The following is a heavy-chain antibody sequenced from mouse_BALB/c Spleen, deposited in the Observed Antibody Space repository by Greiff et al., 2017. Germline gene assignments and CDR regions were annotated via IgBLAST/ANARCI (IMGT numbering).Heavy chain of an antibody. D-gene: IGHD1-1*01. CDR2: ISSGGSYT. CDR3: TRDRDYGSSPYAMDY. V-gene: IGHV5-6-4*01. Sequence: EVNLVESGGGLVKPGASLKLSCAASGFTFSSYTMSWVRQTPEKRLEWVATISSGGSYTYYPDSVKGRFTISRDNAKNTLYLQMSSLKSEDTAMYYCTRDRDYGSSPYAMDYWGQGTSVTVSS. CDR1: GFTFSSYT. J-gene: IGHJ4*01.